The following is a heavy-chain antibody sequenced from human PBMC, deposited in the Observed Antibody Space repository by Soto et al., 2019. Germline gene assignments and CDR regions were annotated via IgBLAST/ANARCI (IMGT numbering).Heavy chain of an antibody. CDR1: GYTFTGYY. V-gene: IGHV1-2*04. CDR3: ARGRTIAAAGTEDYYYGMDV. D-gene: IGHD6-13*01. CDR2: INPNSGGT. J-gene: IGHJ6*02. Sequence: ASVKVSCKASGYTFTGYYMHWVRQAPGQGLEWMGWINPNSGGTNYAQKFQGWVTMTRDTSISTAYMELSRLRSDDTAVYYCARGRTIAAAGTEDYYYGMDVWGQGTTVTVSS.